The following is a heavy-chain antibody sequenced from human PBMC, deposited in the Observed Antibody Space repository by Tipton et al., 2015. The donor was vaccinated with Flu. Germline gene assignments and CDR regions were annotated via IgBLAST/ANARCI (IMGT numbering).Heavy chain of an antibody. CDR1: GGSISTTTYY. CDR2: IHYSGNT. CDR3: ASGRGIIGYAFDI. Sequence: TLSLTCNVSGGSISTTTYYWGWIRQPPGKGLEWIGSIHYSGNTYYNPSLKRRVTMSLDTSKNQFSLKLSSVPAADSAVYYCASGRGIIGYAFDIWGEGTMFTVSS. J-gene: IGHJ3*02. D-gene: IGHD1-14*01. V-gene: IGHV4-39*07.